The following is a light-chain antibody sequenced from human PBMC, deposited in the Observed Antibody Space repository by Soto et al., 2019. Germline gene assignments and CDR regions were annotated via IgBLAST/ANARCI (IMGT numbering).Light chain of an antibody. V-gene: IGKV1-5*01. CDR3: LQYHSYPLS. CDR1: QSISSW. CDR2: DAS. J-gene: IGKJ4*01. Sequence: DIPMTQSPSTLSASVGDRVTITCRASQSISSWLAWYQQKPGKAPNLLIHDASSLESGVPSRFSGSGSGTEFSLTISSLHPDDFATYYCLQYHSYPLSFGGRTKVEI.